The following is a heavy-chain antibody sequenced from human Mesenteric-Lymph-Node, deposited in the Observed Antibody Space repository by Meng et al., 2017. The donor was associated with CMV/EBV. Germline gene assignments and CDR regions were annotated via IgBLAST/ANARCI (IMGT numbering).Heavy chain of an antibody. CDR2: ISLSATTI. Sequence: GESLKISCVASGFTLTTYEMNWVRQAPGKGLEWVSYISLSATTITYADSVKGRFTISRDNAKNTLYLQMNSLRAEDTAVYYCARAYGGRGYCSSTSCYTGTNTPYNWFDPWGQGTLVTVSS. CDR3: ARAYGGRGYCSSTSCYTGTNTPYNWFDP. D-gene: IGHD2-2*02. J-gene: IGHJ5*02. CDR1: GFTLTTYE. V-gene: IGHV3-48*03.